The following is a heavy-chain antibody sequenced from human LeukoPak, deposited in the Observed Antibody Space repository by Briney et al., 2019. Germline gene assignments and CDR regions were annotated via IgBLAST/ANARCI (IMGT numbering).Heavy chain of an antibody. J-gene: IGHJ4*02. Sequence: GGSLRLSCIASEFIFSNYWMTWVRQSQGRGLEWVAFIRYDGSNKYYADSVKGRFTISRDNSKNTLYLQMNSLRAEDTAVYYCAKDLEWALTAAGGGAFDYWGQGTLVTVSS. V-gene: IGHV3-30*02. CDR1: EFIFSNYW. D-gene: IGHD1-14*01. CDR2: IRYDGSNK. CDR3: AKDLEWALTAAGGGAFDY.